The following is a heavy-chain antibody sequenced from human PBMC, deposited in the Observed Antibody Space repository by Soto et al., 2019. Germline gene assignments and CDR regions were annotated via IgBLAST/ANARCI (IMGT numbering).Heavy chain of an antibody. V-gene: IGHV3-23*01. J-gene: IGHJ4*02. CDR3: AKDHPVIEVVKVFEY. CDR2: ISGSGTKT. Sequence: PGGSLRLSCAASGFSFSSYAMSWVRQAPGKGLDWVSAISGSGTKTHYADSVKGRFTISRDNSKNTLYLQMNSLRAEDTAIYYCAKDHPVIEVVKVFEYWGRGXLVTVS. D-gene: IGHD3-22*01. CDR1: GFSFSSYA.